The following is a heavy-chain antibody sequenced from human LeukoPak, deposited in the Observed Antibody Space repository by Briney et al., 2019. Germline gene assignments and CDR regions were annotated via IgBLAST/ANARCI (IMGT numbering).Heavy chain of an antibody. V-gene: IGHV1-18*01. J-gene: IGHJ4*02. CDR3: ARDRGPIFGVVTHY. D-gene: IGHD3-3*01. CDR1: GYPFTSYG. Sequence: GASVEISCKAPGYPFTSYGISGGRQAPGQGLEWMGWIRAYNGNTNYAEKLQGRVNMTTDTSTSTAYMELRSLRSDDTAVYYCARDRGPIFGVVTHYWGQGTLVTVSS. CDR2: IRAYNGNT.